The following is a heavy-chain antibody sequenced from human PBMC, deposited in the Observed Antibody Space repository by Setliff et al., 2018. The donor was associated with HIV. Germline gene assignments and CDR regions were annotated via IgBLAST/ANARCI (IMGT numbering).Heavy chain of an antibody. CDR2: IYSDDYT. V-gene: IGHV3-66*01. D-gene: IGHD1-20*01. CDR1: GFAFSGHQ. Sequence: GSLRLSCAASGFAFSGHQMSWVRQAPGKGLEWVSIIYSDDYTKYADSLKGRFTISRDTSKNTLYLQMNSLRAEDTAVYYCARDPGRYNGMDVWGQGTTVTVSS. J-gene: IGHJ6*02. CDR3: ARDPGRYNGMDV.